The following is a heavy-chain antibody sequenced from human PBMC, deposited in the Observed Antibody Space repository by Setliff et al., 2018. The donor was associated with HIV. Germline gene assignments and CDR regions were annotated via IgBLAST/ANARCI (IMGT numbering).Heavy chain of an antibody. CDR1: GYSFTSQW. CDR3: ARFIGDPGPFDY. CDR2: VHPSDSDT. Sequence: PGESLKISCEGSGYSFTSQWVACVRQMPGKGLEWMGIVHPSDSDTRYSPSVQGQVTISVDKSINTASLQWSSLKTSDTAIYYCARFIGDPGPFDYWGQGTLVTVSS. J-gene: IGHJ4*02. V-gene: IGHV5-51*01. D-gene: IGHD3-16*01.